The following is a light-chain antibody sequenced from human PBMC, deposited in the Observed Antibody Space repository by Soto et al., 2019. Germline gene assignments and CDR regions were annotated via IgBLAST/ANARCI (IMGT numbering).Light chain of an antibody. CDR2: GSS. CDR1: QSVISSY. CDR3: QKYVKSPLT. V-gene: IGKV3-20*01. J-gene: IGKJ4*01. Sequence: EIVLTQSPGTLSLSPGERATLSCRASQSVISSYLAWDWQKAGQAPRLLIYGSSNRATGIPDRFSGSGSGTDFHLTIIRLELEDDAVYYGQKYVKSPLTFGGGTKVAIK.